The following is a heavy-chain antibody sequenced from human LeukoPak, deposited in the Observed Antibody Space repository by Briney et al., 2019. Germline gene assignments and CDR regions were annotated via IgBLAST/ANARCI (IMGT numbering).Heavy chain of an antibody. Sequence: GGSLRLSCAASGFIFSTYAMHWVRQAPGKGLEWVAVISYDGSHKYYADSVKGRFTISRDNSKNTLYLQMNSLRAEDTAVYYCARDSYGMDVWGQGTTVTVSS. CDR2: ISYDGSHK. J-gene: IGHJ6*02. V-gene: IGHV3-30-3*01. CDR3: ARDSYGMDV. CDR1: GFIFSTYA.